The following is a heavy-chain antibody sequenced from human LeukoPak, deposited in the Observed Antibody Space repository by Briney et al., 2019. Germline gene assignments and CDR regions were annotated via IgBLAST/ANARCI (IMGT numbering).Heavy chain of an antibody. CDR2: INPSGGST. CDR1: GYTFTSYY. J-gene: IGHJ4*02. D-gene: IGHD5-24*01. Sequence: ASVKVSCEASGYTFTSYYMHWVRQAPGQGLEWMGIINPSGGSTSYAQKFQGGVTMTRDTSTSTVYMELSSLRSEDTAVYYCARDRGRDGYNYRYYFDYWGQGTLVTVSS. CDR3: ARDRGRDGYNYRYYFDY. V-gene: IGHV1-46*01.